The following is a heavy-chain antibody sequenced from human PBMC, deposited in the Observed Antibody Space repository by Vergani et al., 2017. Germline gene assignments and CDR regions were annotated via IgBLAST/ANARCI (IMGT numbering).Heavy chain of an antibody. CDR1: GGSFSGYY. J-gene: IGHJ4*02. CDR3: AIRQYSGSYTDRRRRNIFDY. V-gene: IGHV4-34*01. D-gene: IGHD1-26*01. CDR2: INHSGST. Sequence: QVQLQQWGAGLLKPSETLSLTCAVYGGSFSGYYWSWIRQPPGKGLEWIGEINHSGSTNYNPSLKSRVTISVDTAKNQFSLKLSSVTAADTAVYYCAIRQYSGSYTDRRRRNIFDYWGQGTLVTVSS.